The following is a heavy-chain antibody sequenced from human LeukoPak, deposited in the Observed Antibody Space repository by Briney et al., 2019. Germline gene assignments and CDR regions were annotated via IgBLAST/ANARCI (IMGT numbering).Heavy chain of an antibody. V-gene: IGHV4-59*08. CDR2: IYYSGST. J-gene: IGHJ6*02. CDR1: GGSISSYY. Sequence: SETLSLTCTVSGGSISSYYWSWIRQPPGKGLEWIGYIYYSGSTNYNPSLKSRVSISLDTSKNQFSLKLSSVTAADTAVYYCARHGYYYYYGMDVWGQGTTVTVSS. CDR3: ARHGYYYYYGMDV.